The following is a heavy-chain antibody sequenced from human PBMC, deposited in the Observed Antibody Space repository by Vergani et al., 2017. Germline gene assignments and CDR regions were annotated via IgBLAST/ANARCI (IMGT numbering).Heavy chain of an antibody. D-gene: IGHD3-10*01. Sequence: QVQLQESGPGLVKPSETLSLTCAVSGYSISSGYYWGWIRQPPGKGLEWIGSIYHSGSTYYNPSLKSRVTISVDTSKNQFSLKLSSVTAADTAVYYCARHGRYLYGSGRNAFDIWGQGTMVTVSS. CDR3: ARHGRYLYGSGRNAFDI. CDR1: GYSISSGYY. J-gene: IGHJ3*02. CDR2: IYHSGST. V-gene: IGHV4-38-2*01.